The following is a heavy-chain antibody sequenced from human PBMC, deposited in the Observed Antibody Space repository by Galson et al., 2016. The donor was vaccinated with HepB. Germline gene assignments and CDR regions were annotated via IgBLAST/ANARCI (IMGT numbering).Heavy chain of an antibody. CDR1: GGSFSGFY. V-gene: IGHV4-34*01. J-gene: IGHJ4*02. Sequence: ETLSLTCAVYGGSFSGFYWSWIRRSPGKGLQWIGEVNPGGSTHYNPSLKSRVTISADTSKNHFSLKLSAVTAADTAMYYCARWPLGYCPSADCYTNDYWGQGILVTASS. CDR2: VNPGGST. CDR3: ARWPLGYCPSADCYTNDY. D-gene: IGHD2-2*02.